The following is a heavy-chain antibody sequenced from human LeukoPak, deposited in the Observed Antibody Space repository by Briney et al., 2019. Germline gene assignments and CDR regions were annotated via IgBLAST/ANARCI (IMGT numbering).Heavy chain of an antibody. CDR3: ASESIAVAGTSDYYYYYGMDV. Sequence: GAPVTVSCKASGYTFTGYYMHWVRQAPGQGLEWMGWINPNSGGTNYAQKFQGRVTMTRDTSISTAYMELSRLRSDDTAVYYCASESIAVAGTSDYYYYYGMDVWGQGTTVTVSS. CDR1: GYTFTGYY. J-gene: IGHJ6*02. CDR2: INPNSGGT. V-gene: IGHV1-2*02. D-gene: IGHD6-19*01.